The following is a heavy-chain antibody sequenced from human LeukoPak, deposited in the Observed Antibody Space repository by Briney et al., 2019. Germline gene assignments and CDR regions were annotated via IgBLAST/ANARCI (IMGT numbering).Heavy chain of an antibody. J-gene: IGHJ4*02. V-gene: IGHV1-2*02. CDR1: GYTFTGYD. CDR3: ARAALAIDYYGSGSYYNAHDY. D-gene: IGHD3-10*01. Sequence: ASVKVSCKASGYTFTGYDMHWVRQAPGQGLEWMGWINTNSGGTNYAQKFQGRVTMTRDTSISTAYMELSRLRSDDTAVYYCARAALAIDYYGSGSYYNAHDYWGQGTLVTVSS. CDR2: INTNSGGT.